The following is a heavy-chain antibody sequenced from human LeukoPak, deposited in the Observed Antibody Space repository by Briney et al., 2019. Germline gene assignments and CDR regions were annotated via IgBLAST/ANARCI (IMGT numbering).Heavy chain of an antibody. CDR3: ARKVGSGWSDY. J-gene: IGHJ4*02. CDR1: GYTFTSYG. CDR2: ISAYNGNT. D-gene: IGHD6-19*01. V-gene: IGHV1-18*01. Sequence: ASVKVSCKASGYTFTSYGISWVRQAPGQGLEWMGWISAYNGNTNYAQKLQGRVTMTTDTSTSTAHMELRSLRSVDTAVYYCARKVGSGWSDYWGQGTLVTVSS.